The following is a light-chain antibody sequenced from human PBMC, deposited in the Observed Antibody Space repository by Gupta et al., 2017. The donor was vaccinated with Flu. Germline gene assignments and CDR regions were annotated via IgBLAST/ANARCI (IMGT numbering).Light chain of an antibody. CDR2: STS. CDR1: TATVTSGHY. Sequence: NTATVTSGHYPNWFHQKPGQAPRSLIYSTSNKHAGTPARFSGSLLGGKAALTLSGVQPEDEADYDCLLYYGGRGYFGGGTKLTVL. V-gene: IGLV7-43*01. CDR3: LLYYGGRGY. J-gene: IGLJ2*01.